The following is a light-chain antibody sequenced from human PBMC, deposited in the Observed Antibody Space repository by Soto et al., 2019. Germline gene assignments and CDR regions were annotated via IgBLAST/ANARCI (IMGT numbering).Light chain of an antibody. V-gene: IGKV1-39*01. CDR1: QSIDNY. J-gene: IGKJ4*01. CDR3: QQCITAPLT. CDR2: SAS. Sequence: DIQMTQSPSSLSASVGDRVTITCRASQSIDNYLNWYQQKSGKAPQLLIYSASHLQSGVPSRFSGGGYGTDFTLTISSLQPEDSAIYFCQQCITAPLTFGEGTKVEIK.